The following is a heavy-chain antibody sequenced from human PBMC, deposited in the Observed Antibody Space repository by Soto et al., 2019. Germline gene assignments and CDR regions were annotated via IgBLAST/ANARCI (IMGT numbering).Heavy chain of an antibody. CDR3: ARGGYYDILTGYYYYYYGMDV. V-gene: IGHV4-34*01. CDR2: INHSGST. D-gene: IGHD3-9*01. Sequence: PSETLSLTCAVYGGSFSGYYWSWIRQPPGKGLEWIGEINHSGSTNYNPSLKSRVTISVDTSKNQFSLKLSSVTAADTAVYYCARGGYYDILTGYYYYYYGMDVWGQGTTVTVS. J-gene: IGHJ6*02. CDR1: GGSFSGYY.